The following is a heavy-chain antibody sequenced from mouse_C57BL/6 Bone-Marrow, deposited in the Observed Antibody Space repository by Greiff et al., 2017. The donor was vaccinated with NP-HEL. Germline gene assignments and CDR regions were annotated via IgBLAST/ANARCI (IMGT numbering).Heavy chain of an antibody. V-gene: IGHV1-69*01. Sequence: QVQLKQPGAELVMPGASVKLSCKASGYTFTSYWMHWVKQRPGQGLEWIGEIDPSDCYTNYNQKFKGKSTLTVDKSSSTAYMQLSSLTSEDSAVYYCANGYYEAMDYWGQGTSVTVSS. CDR2: IDPSDCYT. CDR1: GYTFTSYW. D-gene: IGHD2-3*01. CDR3: ANGYYEAMDY. J-gene: IGHJ4*01.